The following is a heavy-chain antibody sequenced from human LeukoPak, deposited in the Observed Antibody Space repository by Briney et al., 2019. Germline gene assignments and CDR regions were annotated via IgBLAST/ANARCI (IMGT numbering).Heavy chain of an antibody. CDR2: INGYYGNT. CDR1: VYSVTSYG. J-gene: IGHJ4*02. D-gene: IGHD4-17*01. Sequence: ASVKVSCKASVYSVTSYGITWVRQAPGQGLEWMGWINGYYGNTKYAQNFQGRVTITTDTSTSTAYMEPRGPTADDTAVYFGASDYGDYPSYWGQGTLVTVSS. CDR3: ASDYGDYPSY. V-gene: IGHV1-18*01.